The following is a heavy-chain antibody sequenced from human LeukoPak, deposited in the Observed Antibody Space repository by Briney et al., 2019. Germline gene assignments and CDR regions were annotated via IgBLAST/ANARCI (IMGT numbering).Heavy chain of an antibody. CDR1: GFTFCNYA. Sequence: PGGSLRLSCAASGFTFCNYAMHCVRPAPGKGLEWVSLISSGGTYEYYADSVKGRFTISRDNSKNTLYLQLNSLRAEDTAVYYCARDSTYYYDSGSSGPHYFDNWGQGTLVTVSS. V-gene: IGHV3-30*01. D-gene: IGHD3-10*01. CDR2: ISSGGTYE. CDR3: ARDSTYYYDSGSSGPHYFDN. J-gene: IGHJ4*02.